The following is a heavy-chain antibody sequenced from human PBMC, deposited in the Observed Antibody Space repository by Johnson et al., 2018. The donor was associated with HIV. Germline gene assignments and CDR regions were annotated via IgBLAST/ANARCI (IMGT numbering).Heavy chain of an antibody. CDR3: AKEMYYFNSGNHFDAFDI. CDR1: GFTFSRYW. Sequence: VLLVESGGGLVQSGGSLRLSCAASGFTFSRYWMSWVRQAPGKGLEWVGHIKSRTDGGTTDYAAPVKGRFTISRDNSKNTLSLQMNTLRAEDTAVYYCAKEMYYFNSGNHFDAFDIWGQGTMVTVSS. CDR2: IKSRTDGGTT. D-gene: IGHD3-10*01. V-gene: IGHV3-15*01. J-gene: IGHJ3*02.